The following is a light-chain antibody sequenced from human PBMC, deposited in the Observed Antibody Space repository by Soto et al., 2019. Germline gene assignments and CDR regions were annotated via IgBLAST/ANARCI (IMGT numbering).Light chain of an antibody. CDR1: QSVSSSY. V-gene: IGKV3-20*01. J-gene: IGKJ5*01. Sequence: PGTLSLSPGERATLSCRASQSVSSSYLDWYQQKPGQAPRLLIYGEFSRATGIPDRFSGSGSGTDFTLTITRLESEDFAVYYCQKYGNSPITCGQGTRLEIK. CDR2: GEF. CDR3: QKYGNSPIT.